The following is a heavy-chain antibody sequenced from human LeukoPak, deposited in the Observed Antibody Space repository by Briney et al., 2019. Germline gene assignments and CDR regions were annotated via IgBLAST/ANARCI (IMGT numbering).Heavy chain of an antibody. V-gene: IGHV1-69*06. J-gene: IGHJ3*02. CDR1: GGTFSSYA. Sequence: VASVKVSCKASGGTFSSYAISWVRQAPGQGLEWMGGIIPIFGTANYAQKFQGRVTITADKSTSTAYMELSSLRSEDTAVYYCARGSGYYSPYAFDIWGQGTMVTVSS. CDR3: ARGSGYYSPYAFDI. D-gene: IGHD3-22*01. CDR2: IIPIFGTA.